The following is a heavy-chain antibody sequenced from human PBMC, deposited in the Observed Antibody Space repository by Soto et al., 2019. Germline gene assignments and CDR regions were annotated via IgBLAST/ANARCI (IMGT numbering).Heavy chain of an antibody. Sequence: SETLSLTCAVYGGSFSGYYWSWIRQPPGKGLEWIGEINHSGSTNYNPSLKSRVTISVDTSKDQFSLKLKSVTAADTALYFCARQRTSVVTQAYFDVWGPGSLVTVSS. J-gene: IGHJ4*02. CDR1: GGSFSGYY. V-gene: IGHV4-34*01. CDR3: ARQRTSVVTQAYFDV. CDR2: INHSGST. D-gene: IGHD2-21*02.